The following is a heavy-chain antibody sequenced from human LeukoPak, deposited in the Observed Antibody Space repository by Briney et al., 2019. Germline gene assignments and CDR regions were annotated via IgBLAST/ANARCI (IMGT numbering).Heavy chain of an antibody. CDR2: INRSGST. CDR3: ARGNHDSSGYHALDY. D-gene: IGHD3-22*01. J-gene: IGHJ4*02. CDR1: GGSFSGYY. V-gene: IGHV4-34*01. Sequence: PSETLSLTCAVYGGSFSGYYWTWIRQPPGKGLEWIGEINRSGSTNYNPSLKSRVTISIDTSKNQFSLKLSSVTAADTAVYYCARGNHDSSGYHALDYWGQGTLVTVSS.